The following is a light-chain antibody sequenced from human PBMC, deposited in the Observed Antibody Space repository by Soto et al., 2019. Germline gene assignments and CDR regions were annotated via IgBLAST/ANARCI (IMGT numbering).Light chain of an antibody. Sequence: QVTHNPSSLSASVGDRISITCRASQSISSDLHWYHQRPGEAPKLLIFGASSLQSGVPSRFSGSGSGTDFTLTISGLQPEDFAPYYCQQSYSGPFPFGPRSKVDI. CDR2: GAS. CDR1: QSISSD. V-gene: IGKV1-39*01. CDR3: QQSYSGPFP. J-gene: IGKJ3*01.